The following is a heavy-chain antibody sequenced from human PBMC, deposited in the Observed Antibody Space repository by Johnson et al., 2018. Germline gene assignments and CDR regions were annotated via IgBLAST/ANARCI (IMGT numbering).Heavy chain of an antibody. CDR2: IWFDGSNK. CDR1: GFIFSSYG. J-gene: IGHJ6*02. Sequence: QVQLVQSGGGVVQPRRSLRLSCAASGFIFSSYGMHWVRQAPGKGLEWVAVIWFDGSNKYYADSVKGRFTISRDNSKNTLYLQMSSLRVEDTAVYYWARARSWGIQLYYYYYGMDVWGQGTTVTVSS. D-gene: IGHD5-18*01. CDR3: ARARSWGIQLYYYYYGMDV. V-gene: IGHV3-33*01.